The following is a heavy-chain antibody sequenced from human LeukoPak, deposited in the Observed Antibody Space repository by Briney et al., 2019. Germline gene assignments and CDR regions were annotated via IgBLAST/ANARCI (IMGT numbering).Heavy chain of an antibody. CDR2: INTNTGNP. CDR3: ARDEMGYYDILTGLNAFDI. J-gene: IGHJ3*02. D-gene: IGHD3-9*01. V-gene: IGHV7-4-1*02. CDR1: GYTFTSYA. Sequence: ASVKVSCKASGYTFTSYAMNWVRQAPGQGLEWMGWINTNTGNPTYAQGFTGRFVFSLDTSVSTAYLQISSLKAEDTAVYYCARDEMGYYDILTGLNAFDIWGQGTMVTVSS.